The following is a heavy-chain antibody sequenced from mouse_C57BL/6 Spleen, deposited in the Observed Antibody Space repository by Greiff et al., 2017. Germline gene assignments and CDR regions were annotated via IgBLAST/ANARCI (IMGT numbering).Heavy chain of an antibody. V-gene: IGHV5-4*01. CDR2: ISDGGSYT. CDR3: ARGGGQLRRYFDY. Sequence: EVQLVESGGGLVKPGGSLKLSCAASGFTFSSYAMTWVRQTPEKRLEWVGNISDGGSYTYYPDNVKGRFTISRDNATNNLYLQMSHLKSEDTAMYYCARGGGQLRRYFDYWGQGTTLTVSS. CDR1: GFTFSSYA. J-gene: IGHJ2*01. D-gene: IGHD3-2*02.